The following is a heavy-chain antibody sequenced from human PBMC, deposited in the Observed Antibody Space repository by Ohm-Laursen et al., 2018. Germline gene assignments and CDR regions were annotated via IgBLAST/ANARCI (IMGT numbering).Heavy chain of an antibody. CDR2: ISAGGGAA. J-gene: IGHJ4*02. CDR1: GFTFSTYA. V-gene: IGHV3-23*01. D-gene: IGHD1-26*01. Sequence: SLRLSCTASGFTFSTYAMSWVRQAPGKGLEWVSGISAGGGAAYYADSVKGRFTISRDNSKSTLNLLMNSLRAEDTAVYFCAKGRTYSFDHWGQGTLVTVSS. CDR3: AKGRTYSFDH.